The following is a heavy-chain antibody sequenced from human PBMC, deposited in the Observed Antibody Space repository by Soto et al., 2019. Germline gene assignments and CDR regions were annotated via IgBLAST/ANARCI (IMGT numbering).Heavy chain of an antibody. D-gene: IGHD3-22*01. J-gene: IGHJ4*02. Sequence: GSLRRSCAASGFTFSSYNMNWVRQAPGKGLEWVSYISSSGSTIYYADSVKGRFTISRDNAKNSLYLQMNSLRAEDTAVYYCARVAYYYDSSGYFYWGQGTLVTVSS. V-gene: IGHV3-48*01. CDR3: ARVAYYYDSSGYFY. CDR1: GFTFSSYN. CDR2: ISSSGSTI.